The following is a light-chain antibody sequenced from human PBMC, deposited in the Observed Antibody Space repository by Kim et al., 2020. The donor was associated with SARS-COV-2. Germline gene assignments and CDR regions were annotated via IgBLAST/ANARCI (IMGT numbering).Light chain of an antibody. V-gene: IGKV3-20*01. CDR2: GAA. J-gene: IGKJ2*01. Sequence: PGERATLSCRASQSVNSDYLAWYQQIPGQPPRLLIFGAASRATGSPDRFSGSGSGTDFTLAISRLEPEDFAVYYCQLYGSSPLMYTFGQGTKLEI. CDR3: QLYGSSPLMYT. CDR1: QSVNSDY.